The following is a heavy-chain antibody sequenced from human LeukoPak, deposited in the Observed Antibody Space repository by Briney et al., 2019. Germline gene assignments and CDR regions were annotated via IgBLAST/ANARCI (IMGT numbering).Heavy chain of an antibody. CDR3: ARASYGHSGSYYEVNNWFDP. CDR2: ISSSGSTI. J-gene: IGHJ5*02. V-gene: IGHV3-48*03. D-gene: IGHD1-26*01. Sequence: QPGGSLRLSCAASGFTFSSYEMNWVRQAPGKGLEWVSYISSSGSTIYYADSVKGRFTISRDNAKNSLYLQMNSLRAEDTAVYYCARASYGHSGSYYEVNNWFDPWGQGTLVTVSS. CDR1: GFTFSSYE.